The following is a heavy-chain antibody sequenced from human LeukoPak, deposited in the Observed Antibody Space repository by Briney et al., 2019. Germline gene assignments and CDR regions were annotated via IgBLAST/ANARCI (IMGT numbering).Heavy chain of an antibody. CDR3: ARLEESTGYYYYMDV. Sequence: GESLKISCKGSGYRFTKSWIGWVRQMPGKGLEWLGIIYPDDSRTRYSPSFQGQVTISADKSISTAYLQWSSLKASDTAMYYCARLEESTGYYYYMDVWGKGTTVTVSS. D-gene: IGHD3-10*01. V-gene: IGHV5-51*01. J-gene: IGHJ6*03. CDR1: GYRFTKSW. CDR2: IYPDDSRT.